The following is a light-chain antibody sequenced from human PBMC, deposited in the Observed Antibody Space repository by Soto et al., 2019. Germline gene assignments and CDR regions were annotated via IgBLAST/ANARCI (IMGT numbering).Light chain of an antibody. CDR1: SSDVGGYNY. CDR2: DVN. Sequence: QSALTQPHSVSGSPGQAVAISCSGTSSDVGGYNYVSWYQQHPGKAPKLIIFDVNKRPSGVPDRFSGSKSGSTASLTISGLQAEDEADYYCCSYGGSFYVVGTGTQGHRP. J-gene: IGLJ1*01. V-gene: IGLV2-11*01. CDR3: CSYGGSFYV.